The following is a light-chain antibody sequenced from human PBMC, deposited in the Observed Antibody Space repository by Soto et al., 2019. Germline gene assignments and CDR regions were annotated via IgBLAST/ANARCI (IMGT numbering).Light chain of an antibody. Sequence: EIVLTQSPGTLSLSPGERATLSCRASQSVASSYLAWYQQKPGQAPRLLIYSASNRATGIPDRFSGSGSGTDFIRTNSGLEPEDLEVYYCQQALTFGGGTKVEIK. CDR1: QSVASSY. CDR2: SAS. CDR3: QQALT. V-gene: IGKV3-20*01. J-gene: IGKJ4*01.